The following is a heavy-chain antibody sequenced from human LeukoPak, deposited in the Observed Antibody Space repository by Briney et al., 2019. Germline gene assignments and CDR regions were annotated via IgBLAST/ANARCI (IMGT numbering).Heavy chain of an antibody. CDR1: GFSFSSYG. CDR3: AKDFGGAGSYHCPFDY. CDR2: IETGGAST. J-gene: IGHJ4*02. D-gene: IGHD3-10*01. V-gene: IGHV3-23*01. Sequence: QSGGSLRLSWAASGFSFSSYGMSWVRQPPGKGLEWVSAIETGGASTNYADSVNGRSSISTVNSKNTLFQQMNSLRTEDTAVYYCAKDFGGAGSYHCPFDYWGQGTLVTVSS.